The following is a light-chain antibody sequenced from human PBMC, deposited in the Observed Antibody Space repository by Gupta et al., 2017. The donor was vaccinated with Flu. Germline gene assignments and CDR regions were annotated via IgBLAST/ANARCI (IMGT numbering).Light chain of an antibody. CDR1: STDIGSNY. V-gene: IGLV1-51*01. J-gene: IGLJ1*01. CDR3: GSWDSSRSVYV. Sequence: RVTISAAGSSTDIGSNYLSGYQQRPGPAPKLLIYDNNTRHSGIPARFSGSNSGTSATVVTTGLQTGEKAAYYCGSWDSSRSVYVFGTGTKVTVL. CDR2: DNN.